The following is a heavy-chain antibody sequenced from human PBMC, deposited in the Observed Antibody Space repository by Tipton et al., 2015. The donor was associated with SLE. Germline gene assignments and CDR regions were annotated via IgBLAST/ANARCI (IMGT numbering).Heavy chain of an antibody. CDR2: IKGDGIQA. V-gene: IGHV3-74*01. CDR1: ELTFSSYW. CDR3: ATGKGCYFEY. J-gene: IGHJ4*02. Sequence: SLRLSCEASELTFSSYWMHWVRQVPGKGLECVSRIKGDGIQAIYVDSVKGRFTVSRDNSKNTVYLQMNNLRAEDTAVYFCATGKGCYFEYWGPGTLVTVSS.